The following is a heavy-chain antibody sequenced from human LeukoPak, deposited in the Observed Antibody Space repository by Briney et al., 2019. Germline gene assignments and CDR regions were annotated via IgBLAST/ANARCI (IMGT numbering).Heavy chain of an antibody. Sequence: GGSLRLSCAASGFTFSSYAMSWVRQAPGKGLKWVSTISDSGGGTYYADSVKGRFTISRDNSKNTLYLQMNSLRAEDTAVYYCAGDQMIAAAGLDYWGQGTLVTVSS. J-gene: IGHJ4*02. CDR1: GFTFSSYA. D-gene: IGHD6-13*01. V-gene: IGHV3-23*01. CDR2: ISDSGGGT. CDR3: AGDQMIAAAGLDY.